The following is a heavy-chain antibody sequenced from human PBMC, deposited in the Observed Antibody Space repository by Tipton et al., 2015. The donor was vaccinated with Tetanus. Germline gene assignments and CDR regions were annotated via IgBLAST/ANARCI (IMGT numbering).Heavy chain of an antibody. D-gene: IGHD5-18*01. CDR1: GFTVSGNY. J-gene: IGHJ6*02. CDR2: IYSGGST. CDR3: ARAMRGYSYGYEAYYYYGMDV. V-gene: IGHV3-53*01. Sequence: SLRLSCAASGFTVSGNYMSWVRQAPGKGLEWVSVIYSGGSTYYADSVKGRFTISRDNSKNTLYLQMNSLRAEDTAVYYCARAMRGYSYGYEAYYYYGMDVWGQGTTVTVSS.